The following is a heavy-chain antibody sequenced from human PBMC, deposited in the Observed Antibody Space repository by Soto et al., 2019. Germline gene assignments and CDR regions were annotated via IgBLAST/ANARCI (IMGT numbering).Heavy chain of an antibody. CDR2: IWYDGSNK. Sequence: QVQLVESGGGVVQPGRSLRLSCAASGFTFSSYGMHWVRQAPGKGLEWVAVIWYDGSNKYYADSVKGRFTISRDNSKNTLYLQMNSLRAEDTAVYYCAREGRIAARLFYYFDSWGQGTLVTVSS. CDR3: AREGRIAARLFYYFDS. D-gene: IGHD6-6*01. V-gene: IGHV3-33*01. CDR1: GFTFSSYG. J-gene: IGHJ4*02.